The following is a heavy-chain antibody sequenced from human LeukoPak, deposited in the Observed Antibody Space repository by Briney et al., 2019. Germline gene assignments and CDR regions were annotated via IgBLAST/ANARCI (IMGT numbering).Heavy chain of an antibody. CDR3: AREGESSQPFDY. D-gene: IGHD6-19*01. CDR2: ISSSGSTI. J-gene: IGHJ4*02. V-gene: IGHV3-11*01. CDR1: GFTXSDYY. Sequence: LRLXXXXSGFTXSDYYMSWIRQAPGKGLEWVSYISSSGSTIYYADSVKGRFTISRDNAKNSLYLQMNSLRAEDTAVYYCAREGESSQPFDYWGQGTLVTVSS.